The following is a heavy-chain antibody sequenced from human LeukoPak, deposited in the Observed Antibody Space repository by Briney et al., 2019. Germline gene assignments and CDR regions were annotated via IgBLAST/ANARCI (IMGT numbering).Heavy chain of an antibody. CDR1: GGSISSYY. CDR3: ARDLRRIAAAGRIDY. Sequence: PSETLSLTCTVSGGSISSYYWSWIRQPPGKGPEWIGYIYYSGSTNYNPSLKSRVTISVDTSKNQFSLKLSSVTAADTAVYYCARDLRRIAAAGRIDYWGQGTLVTVSS. CDR2: IYYSGST. V-gene: IGHV4-59*12. D-gene: IGHD6-13*01. J-gene: IGHJ4*02.